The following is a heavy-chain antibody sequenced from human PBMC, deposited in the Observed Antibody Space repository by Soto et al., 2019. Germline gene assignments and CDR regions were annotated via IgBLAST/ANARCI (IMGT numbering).Heavy chain of an antibody. D-gene: IGHD3-3*01. J-gene: IGHJ6*02. CDR2: ISYDGSNK. CDR1: GFTFSSYG. V-gene: IGHV3-30*18. Sequence: GGSLRLSCAASGFTFSSYGMHWVRQAPGKGLEWVAVISYDGSNKYYADSVKGRFTISRDNSKNTLFLQMNSLRAEDTAVYYCAKDLVDLEWLSLYYYYYGMDVWGQGTKVTVSS. CDR3: AKDLVDLEWLSLYYYYYGMDV.